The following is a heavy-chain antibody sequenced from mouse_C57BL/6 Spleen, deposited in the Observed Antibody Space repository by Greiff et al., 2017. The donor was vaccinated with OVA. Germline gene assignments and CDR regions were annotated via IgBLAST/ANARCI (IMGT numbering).Heavy chain of an antibody. CDR3: ACNYGSSYRYFDV. J-gene: IGHJ1*03. V-gene: IGHV1-61*01. CDR2: IYPSDSET. Sequence: QVHVKQPGAELVRPGSSVKLSCKASGYTFTSYWMDWVKQRPGQGLEWIGNIYPSDSETHYNQKFKDKATLTVDKSSSTAYMQLSSLTSEDSAVYYCACNYGSSYRYFDVWGTGTTVTVSS. D-gene: IGHD1-1*01. CDR1: GYTFTSYW.